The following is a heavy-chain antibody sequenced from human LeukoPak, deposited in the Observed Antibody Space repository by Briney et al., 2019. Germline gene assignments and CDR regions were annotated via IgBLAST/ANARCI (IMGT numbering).Heavy chain of an antibody. Sequence: GSLRLSCAASGFTFSSYAMSWIRQPPGKGLEWIGYIYYSGSTNYNPSLKSRVTISVDTSKNQFSLKLSSVTAADTAVYYCARASYDYVWGTDAIDYWGQGTLLTVSS. CDR1: GFTFSSYA. D-gene: IGHD3-16*01. CDR2: IYYSGST. J-gene: IGHJ4*02. V-gene: IGHV4-59*01. CDR3: ARASYDYVWGTDAIDY.